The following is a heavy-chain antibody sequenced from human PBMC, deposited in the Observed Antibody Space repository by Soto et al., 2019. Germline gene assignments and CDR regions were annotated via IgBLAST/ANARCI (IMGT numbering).Heavy chain of an antibody. V-gene: IGHV1-18*04. CDR3: TRDERSDGTGISYYGLDV. Sequence: ASVKVSCKASGYTFITYGISWVRQDPGQGLEWMGWISGYNDKIYYSPKLMGRVTMTRDTSTTTAYMELKSLRSDDTAVYYCTRDERSDGTGISYYGLDVWGQGATVTVSS. D-gene: IGHD3-10*01. CDR1: GYTFITYG. J-gene: IGHJ6*02. CDR2: ISGYNDKI.